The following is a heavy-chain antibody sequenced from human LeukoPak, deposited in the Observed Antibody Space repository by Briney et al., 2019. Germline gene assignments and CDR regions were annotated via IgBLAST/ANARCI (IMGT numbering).Heavy chain of an antibody. CDR2: MNPNSGNT. J-gene: IGHJ6*03. Sequence: ASVKVSCKASGYTFTSYDTNWVRQATGQGLEWMGWMNPNSGNTGYAQKFQGRVTMTRNTSISTAYMELSSLRSEDTAVYYCARAHFEYYDSSAKLGDYYYMDVWGKGTTVTISS. D-gene: IGHD3-22*01. CDR1: GYTFTSYD. V-gene: IGHV1-8*01. CDR3: ARAHFEYYDSSAKLGDYYYMDV.